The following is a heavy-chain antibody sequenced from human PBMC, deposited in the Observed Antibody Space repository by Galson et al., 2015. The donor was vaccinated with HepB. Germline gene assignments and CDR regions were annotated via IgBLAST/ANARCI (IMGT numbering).Heavy chain of an antibody. CDR3: AREAGIAVARRGYYYYGMDV. CDR1: GFTFSSYA. J-gene: IGHJ6*02. D-gene: IGHD6-19*01. V-gene: IGHV3-30-3*01. CDR2: ISYDGSNK. Sequence: SLRLSCAASGFTFSSYAMHWVRQAPGKGLEWVAVISYDGSNKYYADSVKGRFTISRDNSKNTLYLQMNSLRAEDTAVYYCAREAGIAVARRGYYYYGMDVWGQGTTVTVSS.